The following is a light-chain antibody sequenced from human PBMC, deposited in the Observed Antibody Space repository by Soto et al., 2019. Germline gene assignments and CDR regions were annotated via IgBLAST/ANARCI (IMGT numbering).Light chain of an antibody. CDR1: RSNIGSNT. CDR2: RNN. V-gene: IGLV1-44*01. CDR3: AAWDDSLNGSYV. Sequence: QSVLAQPPSTSRTPGQRATISCSGSRSNIGSNTVTWYQELPGTAPTLLIYRNNQRPSGDHDRFSVSKSGTSASQTLSRPQSEDEADYYCAAWDDSLNGSYVVGSGTNATVL. J-gene: IGLJ1*01.